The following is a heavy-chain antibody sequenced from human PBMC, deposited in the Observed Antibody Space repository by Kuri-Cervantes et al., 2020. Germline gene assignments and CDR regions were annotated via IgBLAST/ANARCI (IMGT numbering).Heavy chain of an antibody. V-gene: IGHV3-30-3*01. Sequence: GESLKISCAASGFTFSSYAMHWVRQAPGKGLEWVAVISYDGSNKYYADSVKGRFTISRDNSKNTLYLQMNSLRAEDTAVYYCAKDTAWELPTPDAFDIWGQGTMVTVSS. J-gene: IGHJ3*02. CDR1: GFTFSSYA. CDR3: AKDTAWELPTPDAFDI. D-gene: IGHD1-26*01. CDR2: ISYDGSNK.